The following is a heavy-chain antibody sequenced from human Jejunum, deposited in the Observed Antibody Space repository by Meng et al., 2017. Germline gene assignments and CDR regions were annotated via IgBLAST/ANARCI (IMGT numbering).Heavy chain of an antibody. CDR2: INGDNGDT. CDR1: GYTFTSFA. J-gene: IGHJ4*02. V-gene: IGHV1-18*01. CDR3: ARTLPHSSGDKRGLDY. D-gene: IGHD1-26*01. Sequence: QVQLVRTGAELKKPGASVKVSCKASGYTFTSFAITWVRQAPGQGLEWMGWINGDNGDTNNQQNFQGRLIMTTDTSTSTAYMELRSLRSDDTAVYYCARTLPHSSGDKRGLDYWGQGTLVTVSS.